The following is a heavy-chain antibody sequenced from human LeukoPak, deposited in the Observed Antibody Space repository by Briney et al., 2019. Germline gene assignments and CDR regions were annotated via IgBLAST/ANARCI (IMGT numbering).Heavy chain of an antibody. CDR3: ARVILVGATTGPLGY. V-gene: IGHV3-9*01. Sequence: GGSLRLSCAASGFPFDEYAMHWVRQAPGKGLEWVSGISWNSGSIGYADSVKGRFTISRDNAKNSLYLQMNSLRAEDTALYYCARVILVGATTGPLGYWGQGTLVTVSS. CDR2: ISWNSGSI. J-gene: IGHJ4*02. CDR1: GFPFDEYA. D-gene: IGHD1-26*01.